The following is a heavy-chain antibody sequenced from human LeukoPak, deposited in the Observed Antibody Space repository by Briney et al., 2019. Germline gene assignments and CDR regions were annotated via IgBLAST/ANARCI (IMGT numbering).Heavy chain of an antibody. V-gene: IGHV3-30*02. CDR2: IRKEGTNK. CDR1: GFTFSSYG. D-gene: IGHD4-17*01. Sequence: GGSLRLSCAASGFTFSSYGIHWVRQAPGKGLEWVAFIRKEGTNKYYSDSVKGRFTISRDNSKNTLYLEMNSLRAEDTAVYYCATSRLSVTPDYWGQGTLVTVSS. CDR3: ATSRLSVTPDY. J-gene: IGHJ4*02.